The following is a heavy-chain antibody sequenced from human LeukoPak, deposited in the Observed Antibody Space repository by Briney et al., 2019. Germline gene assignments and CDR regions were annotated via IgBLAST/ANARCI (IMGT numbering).Heavy chain of an antibody. CDR2: VDHTGST. V-gene: IGHV4-59*12. CDR1: DDSITMYY. CDR3: ARGAIVATIGRGAFDI. J-gene: IGHJ3*02. Sequence: SETLSLTCTVSDDSITMYYWTWIRQPPGKGLEWIGYVDHTGSTKFNPSLNGRVSISRDTSNNFFSLRLRSVTAADTAVYYCARGAIVATIGRGAFDIWGQGTMVTVSS. D-gene: IGHD5-12*01.